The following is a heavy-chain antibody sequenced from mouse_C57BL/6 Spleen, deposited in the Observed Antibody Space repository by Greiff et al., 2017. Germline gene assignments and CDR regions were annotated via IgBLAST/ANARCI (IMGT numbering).Heavy chain of an antibody. CDR1: GYTFTGYW. CDR2: ILPGSGST. CDR3: AGGDYYGNAMDY. D-gene: IGHD2-1*01. Sequence: QVQLQQSGAELMKPGASVKLSCKATGYTFTGYWIEWVKQRPGHGLEWIGEILPGSGSTNYNEKFKGKATFTADTSSNTAYMQLSSLTTEDSALYCGAGGDYYGNAMDYWGQGTLVTVSA. J-gene: IGHJ3*01. V-gene: IGHV1-9*01.